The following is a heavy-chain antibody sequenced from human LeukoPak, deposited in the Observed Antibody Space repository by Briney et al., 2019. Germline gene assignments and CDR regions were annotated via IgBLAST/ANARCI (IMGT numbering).Heavy chain of an antibody. CDR1: GGSISSGGHY. J-gene: IGHJ4*02. CDR3: AASDS. CDR2: INYSGST. Sequence: SETLSLTCTVSGGSISSGGHYWSWIRQHPGKGLEWIGYINYSGSTYYNPSLKSRVTISVDTSQNQFSLKLSSVTAADTAVYYCAASDSWGQGTLVTVSS. V-gene: IGHV4-31*03.